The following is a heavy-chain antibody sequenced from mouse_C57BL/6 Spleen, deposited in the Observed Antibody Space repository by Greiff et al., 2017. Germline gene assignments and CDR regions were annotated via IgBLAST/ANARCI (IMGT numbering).Heavy chain of an antibody. V-gene: IGHV14-1*01. D-gene: IGHD2-4*01. CDR3: TSIYYDYGFDY. CDR1: GFNIKDYY. CDR2: IDPEDGDT. J-gene: IGHJ2*01. Sequence: EVQLQQSGAELVRPGASVKLSCTASGFNIKDYYMHWVKQRPEQGLEWIGRIDPEDGDTEYAPKFQGKATMTADTSSNTAYLQLSSLTSEDTPVYYCTSIYYDYGFDYWGQGTTLTVSS.